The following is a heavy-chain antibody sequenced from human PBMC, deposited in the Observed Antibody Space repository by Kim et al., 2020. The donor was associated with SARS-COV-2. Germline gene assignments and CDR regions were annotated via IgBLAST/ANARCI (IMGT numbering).Heavy chain of an antibody. V-gene: IGHV4-31*03. CDR2: IYYSGST. CDR1: GGSISSGGYY. J-gene: IGHJ6*02. D-gene: IGHD4-17*01. CDR3: ARECGDYLGSYYNYGMDV. Sequence: SETLSLTCIVSGGSISSGGYYWSWIRQHPGKGLEWIGYIYYSGSTYYNPSLKSRVTISVDTSKNQFSLKLSSVTAADTAVYYCARECGDYLGSYYNYGMDVWGQGTTVTVSS.